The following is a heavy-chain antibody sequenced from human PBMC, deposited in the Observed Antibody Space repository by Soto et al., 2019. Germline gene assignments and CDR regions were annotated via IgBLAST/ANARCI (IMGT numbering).Heavy chain of an antibody. Sequence: SETLSLTCTVSGGSITSGYYYWNWIRQHPGKGLEWIGYISSSGYTYYNPSLKSRLTISMDTSENHLSLRLSSVTAADTAVYYCARDLKFGQADYWGQGSQVTVSS. CDR3: ARDLKFGQADY. D-gene: IGHD3-10*01. J-gene: IGHJ4*02. V-gene: IGHV4-31*03. CDR2: ISSSGYT. CDR1: GGSITSGYYY.